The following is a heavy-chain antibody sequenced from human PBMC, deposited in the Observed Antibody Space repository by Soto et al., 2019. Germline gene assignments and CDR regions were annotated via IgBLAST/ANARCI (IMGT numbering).Heavy chain of an antibody. J-gene: IGHJ4*02. V-gene: IGHV1-24*01. D-gene: IGHD3-16*02. CDR1: GYTLTELS. CDR3: ATVGFRERLGELSLAH. CDR2: FDPEDGET. Sequence: ASVKVSCKVSGYTLTELSMHWVRQAPGKGLEWMGGFDPEDGETIYAQKFQGRVTMTEDTSTDTAYMELSSLRSEDTAVYYCATVGFRERLGELSLAHWGQGTLVTVSS.